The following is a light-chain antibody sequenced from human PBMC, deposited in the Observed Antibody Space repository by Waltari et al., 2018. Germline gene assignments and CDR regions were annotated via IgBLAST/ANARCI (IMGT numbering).Light chain of an antibody. CDR2: AAS. V-gene: IGKV1-6*01. J-gene: IGKJ2*01. Sequence: AIQMTQSPSSLSASVGDRVTITCRASQGIRYDLAWYQQKPGKAPKILIFAASSLQSGVPSRFSGSGSGADFTLTISSLQAEDVAVYYCQQYYSIPYTFGPGTKLEIK. CDR1: QGIRYD. CDR3: QQYYSIPYT.